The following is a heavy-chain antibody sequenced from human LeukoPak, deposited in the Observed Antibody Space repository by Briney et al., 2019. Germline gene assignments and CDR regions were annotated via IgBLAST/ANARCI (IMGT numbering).Heavy chain of an antibody. CDR2: IYTSGST. D-gene: IGHD3-9*01. CDR1: GGSISSGSYY. Sequence: PSETLSLTCTVSGGSISSGSYYWSWIRQPAGKGQEWIGRIYTSGSTNYNPSLKSRVTISVDTSKNQFSLKLSSVTAADTAVYYCARLADILTGLRAFDIWGQGTMVTVSS. V-gene: IGHV4-61*02. CDR3: ARLADILTGLRAFDI. J-gene: IGHJ3*02.